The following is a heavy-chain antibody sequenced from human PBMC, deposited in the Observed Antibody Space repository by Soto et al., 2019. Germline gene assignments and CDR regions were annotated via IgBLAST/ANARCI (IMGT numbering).Heavy chain of an antibody. CDR3: ARGRPYYYDSRYFDL. CDR2: ISSSSSYI. V-gene: IGHV3-21*01. Sequence: EVQLVESGGGLVKPGGSLRLSCAASGFTFSSYSMNWVRQAPGKGLEWVSSISSSSSYIYYADSVKGRFTISRDNAKNSLYLQMNSLRAEDTAVYYCARGRPYYYDSRYFDLWGRGTLVTVSS. J-gene: IGHJ2*01. D-gene: IGHD3-22*01. CDR1: GFTFSSYS.